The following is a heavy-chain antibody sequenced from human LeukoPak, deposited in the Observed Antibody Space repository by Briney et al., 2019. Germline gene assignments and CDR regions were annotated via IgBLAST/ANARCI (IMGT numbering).Heavy chain of an antibody. V-gene: IGHV3-30*07. CDR1: GFTFSSYA. J-gene: IGHJ4*02. Sequence: GGSLRLSCAASGFTFSSYAMHWVRQAPGKGLEWVAVISYDGSNKYYADSVKGRFTISRDNAKNSLYLQMNSLRAEDTAVYYCARDQCGGDCYSSWTDYWGQGTLVTVSS. CDR3: ARDQCGGDCYSSWTDY. CDR2: ISYDGSNK. D-gene: IGHD2-21*02.